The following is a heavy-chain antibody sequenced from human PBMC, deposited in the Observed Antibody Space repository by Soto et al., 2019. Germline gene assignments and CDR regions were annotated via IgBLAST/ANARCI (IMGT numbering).Heavy chain of an antibody. CDR3: AKDIYVAAVIHDWITRFGVVLGGGGLDF. CDR2: ISWNSASM. CDR1: GFTFADYA. J-gene: IGHJ3*01. D-gene: IGHD3-3*01. V-gene: IGHV3-9*01. Sequence: EVQLVESGGNLVQPGRSLRLSCAASGFTFADYAMHWVRQAPGKGLEWVSGISWNSASMGYADSVKGRFTISRDNVKNSLYLQMNSLRTEDTAFYYCAKDIYVAAVIHDWITRFGVVLGGGGLDFWGQGTMVTVSS.